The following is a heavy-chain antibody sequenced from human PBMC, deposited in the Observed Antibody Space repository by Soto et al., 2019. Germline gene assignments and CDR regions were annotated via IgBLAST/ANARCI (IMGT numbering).Heavy chain of an antibody. CDR3: ARSEMGAISGLSFQH. D-gene: IGHD3-3*02. Sequence: QITLKESGPTLVKPTQTLTLTCTFSGFSFSTTKMCVGWIRQPPGKAREWLALIYWDDDKRYSPSLKSRLTITKDTSRNRVVLTLTNMDPVDTATYFCARSEMGAISGLSFQHCGQGTLVTVSS. J-gene: IGHJ1*01. V-gene: IGHV2-5*02. CDR2: IYWDDDK. CDR1: GFSFSTTKMC.